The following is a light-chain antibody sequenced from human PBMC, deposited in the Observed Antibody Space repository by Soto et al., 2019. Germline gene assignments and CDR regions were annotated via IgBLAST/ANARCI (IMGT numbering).Light chain of an antibody. CDR2: AAS. CDR3: QQSYSVQYS. Sequence: DIQMTQSPSSLSASAGDRVTITCRAGQNIDTYLNWYQQKPGKASKVLIYAASRLQSGVPSRFSGSGSGTSFTLTISSLQPEDFATYYCQQSYSVQYSFGQGTTLEIK. CDR1: QNIDTY. J-gene: IGKJ2*03. V-gene: IGKV1-39*01.